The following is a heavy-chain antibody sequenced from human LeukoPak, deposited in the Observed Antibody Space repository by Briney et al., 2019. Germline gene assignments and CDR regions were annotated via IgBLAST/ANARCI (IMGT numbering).Heavy chain of an antibody. Sequence: PSETLSLTCAVYGGSFSGYYWSWIRQPPGKGLEWIGEINHSGSTNYNPSLKSRVTISVDTSKNQFSLKLSSVTAADTAVYYCARALRIVGATNYYYYMDVWGKGTTVTISS. CDR2: INHSGST. D-gene: IGHD1-26*01. J-gene: IGHJ6*03. V-gene: IGHV4-34*01. CDR1: GGSFSGYY. CDR3: ARALRIVGATNYYYYMDV.